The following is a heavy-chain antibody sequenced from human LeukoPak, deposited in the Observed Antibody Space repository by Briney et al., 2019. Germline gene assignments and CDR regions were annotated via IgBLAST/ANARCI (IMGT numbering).Heavy chain of an antibody. CDR2: ISSDESNK. CDR3: ATDYSYGSGSYYNRFDN. D-gene: IGHD3-10*01. V-gene: IGHV3-30*03. CDR1: GFTFNNYA. Sequence: GGSLRLSCAASGFTFNNYAMHWVRQAPGEGLEWVALISSDESNKYYVDSVKGRFTISRGNSMNTLYLQMNSLRADDTAVYYCATDYSYGSGSYYNRFDNWGQGTLVTVSS. J-gene: IGHJ4*02.